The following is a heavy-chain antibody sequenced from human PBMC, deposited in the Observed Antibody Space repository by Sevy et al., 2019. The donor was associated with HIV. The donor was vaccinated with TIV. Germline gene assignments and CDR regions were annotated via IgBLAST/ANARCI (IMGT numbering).Heavy chain of an antibody. CDR1: GFTLSDYY. Sequence: GGSLRLSCAASGFTLSDYYMSWIRQAPGKGLEWLSYISGSDNDIYYADSVKGRFTISRDNTKNSLYLQMNGLRAEDTAVYYGARDHVKYGDVGDYYYNAMDVWGQGTTVTVSS. J-gene: IGHJ6*02. D-gene: IGHD4-17*01. CDR2: ISGSDNDI. V-gene: IGHV3-11*01. CDR3: ARDHVKYGDVGDYYYNAMDV.